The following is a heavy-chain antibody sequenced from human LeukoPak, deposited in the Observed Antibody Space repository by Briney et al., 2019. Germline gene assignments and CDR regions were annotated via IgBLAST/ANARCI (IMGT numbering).Heavy chain of an antibody. V-gene: IGHV4-59*01. CDR3: ARASTTFDD. CDR1: GGSITSYY. J-gene: IGHJ4*02. CDR2: VSDGGRT. Sequence: PSETLSLTCSVSGGSITSYYWSWIRQPPGKGLEWIGHVSDGGRTNYSPSLRSRVSISVDTSKNQLSLKLNSVTAADTAVYFCARASTTFDDWGQGTLVTVSS. D-gene: IGHD1-14*01.